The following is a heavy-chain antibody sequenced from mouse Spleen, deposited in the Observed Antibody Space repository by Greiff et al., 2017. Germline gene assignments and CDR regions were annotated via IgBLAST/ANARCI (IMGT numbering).Heavy chain of an antibody. Sequence: EVQLQESGAELVRPGASVKLSCTASGFNIKDDYMHWVKQRPEQGLEWIGWIDPENGDTEYASKFQGKATITADTSSNTAYLQLSSLTSEDTAVYYCTTGGDYDGSSAWFAYWGQGTLVTVSA. V-gene: IGHV14-4*01. CDR3: TTGGDYDGSSAWFAY. CDR2: IDPENGDT. D-gene: IGHD1-1*01. J-gene: IGHJ3*01. CDR1: GFNIKDDY.